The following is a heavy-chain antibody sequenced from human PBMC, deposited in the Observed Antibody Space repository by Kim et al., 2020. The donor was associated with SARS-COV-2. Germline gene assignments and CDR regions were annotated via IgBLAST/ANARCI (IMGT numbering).Heavy chain of an antibody. CDR3: ARVKTATIFGVVAATYFFDY. CDR2: ISSSGSTI. J-gene: IGHJ4*02. CDR1: GFTFSDYY. V-gene: IGHV3-11*04. D-gene: IGHD3-3*01. Sequence: GGSLRLSCAASGFTFSDYYMSWIRQAPGQGLEWVSYISSSGSTIYYADSVKGRFTISRDNAKNSLYLQMNSLRAQDTAVYYCARVKTATIFGVVAATYFFDYWGQGTLVTVS.